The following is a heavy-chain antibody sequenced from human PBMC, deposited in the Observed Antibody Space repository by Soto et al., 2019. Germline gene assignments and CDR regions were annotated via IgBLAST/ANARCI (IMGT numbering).Heavy chain of an antibody. Sequence: QITLKESGPTLVKPTQTLTLTCTFSGFSLNTAGEGVGWVRQPPRKALEWLALIYWDDDRRYSPSLKSRLTITKDTSKNQVVLTMTNMDPVDTATYYCVHSHLIVDWGQGTLVTVSS. CDR2: IYWDDDR. V-gene: IGHV2-5*02. CDR3: VHSHLIVD. D-gene: IGHD2-21*01. CDR1: GFSLNTAGEG. J-gene: IGHJ4*02.